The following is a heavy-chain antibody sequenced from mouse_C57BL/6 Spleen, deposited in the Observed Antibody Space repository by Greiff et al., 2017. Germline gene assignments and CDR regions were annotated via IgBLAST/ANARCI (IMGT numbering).Heavy chain of an antibody. D-gene: IGHD1-1*02. V-gene: IGHV5-4*01. CDR1: GFTFSSYA. J-gene: IGHJ4*01. CDR2: ISDGASYT. Sequence: EVMLVESGGGLVKPGGSLKLSCAASGFTFSSYAMSWVRQTPEKRLEWVATISDGASYTYYPDNVKGRFTISRDNAKNNLYLQMSHLKSEDTAMYYCAREGDYGAMDYWGQGTSGTVSS. CDR3: AREGDYGAMDY.